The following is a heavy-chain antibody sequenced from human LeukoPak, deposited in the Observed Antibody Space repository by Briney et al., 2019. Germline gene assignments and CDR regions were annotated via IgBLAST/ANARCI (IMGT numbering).Heavy chain of an antibody. CDR3: ARDRIIAAAGTFPWFDP. D-gene: IGHD6-13*01. CDR2: TYYRSKWFN. CDR1: GDSVSSTSAG. Sequence: SGPTLVKPSQTLSLTCGISGDSVSSTSAGWDWIRQSPSRGLEWLGRTYYRSKWFNDYAVSVKSRITINPDTSKNQFSLQLNSVTPEDTAVYYCARDRIIAAAGTFPWFDPWGQGTLVTVSS. J-gene: IGHJ5*02. V-gene: IGHV6-1*01.